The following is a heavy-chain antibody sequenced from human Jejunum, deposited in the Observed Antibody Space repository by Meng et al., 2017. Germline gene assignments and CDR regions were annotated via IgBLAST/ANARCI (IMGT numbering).Heavy chain of an antibody. V-gene: IGHV3-49*03. D-gene: IGHD5-18*01. J-gene: IGHJ4*02. CDR2: IRSNGYGGTT. CDR3: AREVLNTALTD. Sequence: GESLKISCTTSGFSLGDYAMSWFRQPRGKGPEWLGFIRSNGYGGTTEYAASLKGRFTISKDESKSIAYLQMNSLKTEDTAVYYCAREVLNTALTDWGQGTRVTVSS. CDR1: GFSLGDYA.